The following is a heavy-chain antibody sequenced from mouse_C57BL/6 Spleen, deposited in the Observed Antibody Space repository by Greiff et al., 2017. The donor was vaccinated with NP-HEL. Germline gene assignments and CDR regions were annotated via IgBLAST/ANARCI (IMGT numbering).Heavy chain of an antibody. Sequence: QVQLQQPGAELVMPGASVKLSCKASGYTFTSYWMHWVKQRPGQGLEWIGEIDPSDSYTNYNQKFKGKSTLTVDKSSSTAYMQLSSLTSEDSAVYYCARGGNYDCDYWGQGTTLTVSS. D-gene: IGHD2-1*01. V-gene: IGHV1-69*01. J-gene: IGHJ2*01. CDR3: ARGGNYDCDY. CDR1: GYTFTSYW. CDR2: IDPSDSYT.